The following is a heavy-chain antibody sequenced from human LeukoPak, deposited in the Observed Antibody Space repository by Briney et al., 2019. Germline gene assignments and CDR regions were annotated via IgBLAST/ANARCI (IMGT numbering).Heavy chain of an antibody. CDR2: IKSKTDGGTT. CDR3: ASSLERDIVVVPASFDY. CDR1: GFTFSNAW. J-gene: IGHJ4*02. Sequence: GGSLRLSCAASGFTFSNAWMSWVRQAPGKGLEWVGRIKSKTDGGTTDYAAPVKGRFTISRDDSKNTLYLQMNSLRAEDTAVYYCASSLERDIVVVPASFDYWGQGTLVTVSS. D-gene: IGHD2-2*01. V-gene: IGHV3-15*01.